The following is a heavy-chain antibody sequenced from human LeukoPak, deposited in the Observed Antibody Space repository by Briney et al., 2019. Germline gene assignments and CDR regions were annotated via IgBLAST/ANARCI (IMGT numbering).Heavy chain of an antibody. CDR2: IKQDGSEK. D-gene: IGHD2-2*01. J-gene: IGHJ4*02. CDR3: ARVVPGAMSADY. Sequence: PGGSLRLSCAVSGFTFSAYWMNWVRQAPGKGLEWLANIKQDGSEKYYVDSVKGRFTISRDNAKNSLYLQMNSLRAEDTAVYYCARVVPGAMSADYWGQGTLVTVSS. V-gene: IGHV3-7*05. CDR1: GFTFSAYW.